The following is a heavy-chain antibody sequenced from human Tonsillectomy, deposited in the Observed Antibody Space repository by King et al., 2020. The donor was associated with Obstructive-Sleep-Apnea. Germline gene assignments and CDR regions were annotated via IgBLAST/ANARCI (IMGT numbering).Heavy chain of an antibody. CDR3: ATIWSGYCGGDCYYA. Sequence: VQLVESGGGLVQPGGSLRLSCAASGFTFSSYAMSWVRQAPGKGLEWVSAISGSGGSTYYEDAVKGRFTISRDNSKNTRYLQMNSLRAEDTAVYYCATIWSGYCGGDCYYAWGQGTLVTVSS. CDR1: GFTFSSYA. D-gene: IGHD2-21*02. CDR2: ISGSGGST. J-gene: IGHJ5*02. V-gene: IGHV3-23*04.